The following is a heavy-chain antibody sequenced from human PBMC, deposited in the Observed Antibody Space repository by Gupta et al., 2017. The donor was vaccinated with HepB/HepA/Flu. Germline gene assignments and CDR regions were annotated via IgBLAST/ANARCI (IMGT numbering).Heavy chain of an antibody. CDR3: ARIIVTDCSGGSCYYPGYYYYYMDV. V-gene: IGHV2-26*01. J-gene: IGHJ6*03. CDR2: IFSNDEK. Sequence: QVTLKESGPVLVKPTETLTLTCSVSGFSLSNARMGESWIRQSPGKALEWLAHIFSNDEKSYSTSLKSRLTISKDTSKSQVVLTMTNMDPVDTATYYCARIIVTDCSGGSCYYPGYYYYYMDVWGKGTTVTVSS. CDR1: GFSLSNARMG. D-gene: IGHD2-15*01.